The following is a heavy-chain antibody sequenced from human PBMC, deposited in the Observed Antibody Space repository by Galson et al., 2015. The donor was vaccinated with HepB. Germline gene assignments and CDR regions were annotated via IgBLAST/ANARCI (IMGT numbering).Heavy chain of an antibody. J-gene: IGHJ4*02. CDR2: ISSGSNYI. CDR1: GFSFSTYN. Sequence: SLRLSCAASGFSFSTYNMNWVRQAPGKGLEWVSSISSGSNYIYYADSVKGRFTISRDRAKNSLYLQMNSLRAEDTAVYYCARESRFSITAAGTFDSWGQGTLVTVSS. D-gene: IGHD6-13*01. V-gene: IGHV3-21*01. CDR3: ARESRFSITAAGTFDS.